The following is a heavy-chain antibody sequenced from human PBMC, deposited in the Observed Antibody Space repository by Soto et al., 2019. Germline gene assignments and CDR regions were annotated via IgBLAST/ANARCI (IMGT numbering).Heavy chain of an antibody. CDR2: INAGNGNT. V-gene: IGHV1-3*01. CDR1: GNTVPNYA. Sequence: ASVKVSCKASGNTVPNYAIHWVRQAPGQRLEWMGWINAGNGNTKYSQKFQGRVTITRDTSASTAYMELSSLRSEDTAVYYCARDYDSSGYPRYYFDYWGQGTLVTVSS. J-gene: IGHJ4*02. D-gene: IGHD3-22*01. CDR3: ARDYDSSGYPRYYFDY.